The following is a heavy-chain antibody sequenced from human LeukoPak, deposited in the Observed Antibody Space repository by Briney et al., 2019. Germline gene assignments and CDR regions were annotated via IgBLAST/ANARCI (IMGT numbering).Heavy chain of an antibody. V-gene: IGHV3-66*01. CDR3: ARAVVGSAYDYFDY. Sequence: PGGSLRLSCAASGFTVSSNYMSWVRQAPGKGLEWVSVIYSGGSTYYADSVKGRFTISRDNSKNTLYLQMNSLRAEDTAVYFCARAVVGSAYDYFDYWGQGTLVTVSS. CDR1: GFTVSSNY. D-gene: IGHD5-12*01. CDR2: IYSGGST. J-gene: IGHJ4*02.